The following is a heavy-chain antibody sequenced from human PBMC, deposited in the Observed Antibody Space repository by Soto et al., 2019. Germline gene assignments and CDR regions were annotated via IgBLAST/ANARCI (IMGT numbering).Heavy chain of an antibody. V-gene: IGHV3-9*01. CDR3: AKDTFGGIAAAGTGWFDP. J-gene: IGHJ5*02. Sequence: GGSLRLSCAASGFTFDDYAMHWVRQAPGKGLEWVSGISWNSGSIGYADSVKGRFTISRDNAKNSLYLQMNSLRAEDTALYYCAKDTFGGIAAAGTGWFDPWGQGTLVTVSS. CDR2: ISWNSGSI. D-gene: IGHD6-13*01. CDR1: GFTFDDYA.